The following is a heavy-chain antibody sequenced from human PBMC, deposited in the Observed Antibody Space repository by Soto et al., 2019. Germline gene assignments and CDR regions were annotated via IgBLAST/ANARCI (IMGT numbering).Heavy chain of an antibody. D-gene: IGHD2-15*01. Sequence: PSETLSLTCTVSGASITSGNYYWGWIRQPPGKGLEWIGTIYYSGSTYYNPSLKSRVTISVDTSKNHFSLRLYSVTAADTAVYYCARREVAATYGMDVWGQGTTVTVSS. CDR3: ARREVAATYGMDV. CDR1: GASITSGNYY. CDR2: IYYSGST. V-gene: IGHV4-39*02. J-gene: IGHJ6*02.